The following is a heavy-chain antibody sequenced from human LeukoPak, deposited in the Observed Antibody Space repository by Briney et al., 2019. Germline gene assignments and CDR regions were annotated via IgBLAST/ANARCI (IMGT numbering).Heavy chain of an antibody. V-gene: IGHV3-23*01. CDR2: ISGSGGST. CDR1: GFTFSSYA. D-gene: IGHD5-18*01. CDR3: AKDLWVTSVEH. Sequence: GGSLRLSCAASGFTFSSYAMSWVRQAPGKGLEWVSAISGSGGSTYYTDSVKGRFTISRDNSKNTLYLQMNSLRAEDTAVYYCAKDLWVTSVEHWGQGTLVTVSS. J-gene: IGHJ1*01.